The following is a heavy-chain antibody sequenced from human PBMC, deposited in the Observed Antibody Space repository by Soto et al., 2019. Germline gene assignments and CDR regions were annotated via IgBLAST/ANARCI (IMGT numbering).Heavy chain of an antibody. J-gene: IGHJ3*02. V-gene: IGHV3-23*01. Sequence: EVQLLESGGGLVQPGGSLRLSCEASGFIFSTYAMSWVRQSPGKGLEWVSVIGGAAVSTDCADALKGRCTVSRDDSKNTVDLHLDSMRDDDTAVYYCAKDSTSYNGVYDPFDIWGQGTMVTVSS. D-gene: IGHD1-1*01. CDR1: GFIFSTYA. CDR2: IGGAAVST. CDR3: AKDSTSYNGVYDPFDI.